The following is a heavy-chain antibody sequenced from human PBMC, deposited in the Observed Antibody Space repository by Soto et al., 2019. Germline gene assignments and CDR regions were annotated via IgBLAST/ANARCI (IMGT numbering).Heavy chain of an antibody. Sequence: GGSLRLSSAASGFTFSSYDMHWVRQATGKGLEWVSAIGTAGDTYYPGSVKGRFTISRENAKNSLYLQMNSLRAGDTAVYYCARRANLDYCFYGMDVLGQGTTVTVSS. CDR3: ARRANLDYCFYGMDV. CDR1: GFTFSSYD. CDR2: IGTAGDT. J-gene: IGHJ6*02. V-gene: IGHV3-13*01. D-gene: IGHD5-12*01.